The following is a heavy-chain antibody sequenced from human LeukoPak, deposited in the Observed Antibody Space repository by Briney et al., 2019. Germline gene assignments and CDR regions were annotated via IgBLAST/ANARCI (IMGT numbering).Heavy chain of an antibody. CDR3: ARAGYGDSDFDY. CDR2: IQYSGST. CDR1: GGSISSYY. J-gene: IGHJ4*02. D-gene: IGHD4-17*01. Sequence: SETLSLTCTVSGGSISSYYWSWLRQPPGKGLEWIGYIQYSGSTNYNPSLKSRVTISVDTSKNQFSLKLNSVTAADTAVYYCARAGYGDSDFDYWGQGTLVTVSS. V-gene: IGHV4-59*08.